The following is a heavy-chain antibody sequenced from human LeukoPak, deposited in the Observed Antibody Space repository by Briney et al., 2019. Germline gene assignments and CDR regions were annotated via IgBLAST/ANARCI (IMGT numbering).Heavy chain of an antibody. CDR1: GFTFSSYG. D-gene: IGHD4-17*01. J-gene: IGHJ4*02. CDR2: ISYDGSNK. Sequence: GGSLRLSCAASGFTFSSYGMHWVRQAPGKGLEWVAVISYDGSNKYYADSVKGRFIISRDNSKNTLYLQMNSLRAEDTAVYYCAKDHPTNDYGDYYFDYWGQGTLVTVSS. CDR3: AKDHPTNDYGDYYFDY. V-gene: IGHV3-30*18.